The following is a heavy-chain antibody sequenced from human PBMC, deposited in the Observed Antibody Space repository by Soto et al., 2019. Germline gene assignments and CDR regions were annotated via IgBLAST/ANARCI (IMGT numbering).Heavy chain of an antibody. CDR3: ARERGWYYGMDV. V-gene: IGHV4-30-4*01. Sequence: PSETLSVACTVSVGSIISGDYYWSWILQPPGKGLEWIGYIYYSGSTYYNPSLKSRVTISVDTSKNQFSLKLSSVTAADTAVYYCARERGWYYGMDVWGQGTTVTVSS. CDR1: VGSIISGDYY. J-gene: IGHJ6*02. CDR2: IYYSGST. D-gene: IGHD3-22*01.